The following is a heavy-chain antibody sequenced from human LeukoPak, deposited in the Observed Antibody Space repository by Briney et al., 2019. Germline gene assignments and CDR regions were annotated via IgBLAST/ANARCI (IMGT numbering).Heavy chain of an antibody. J-gene: IGHJ4*02. CDR1: GGTVSSYA. V-gene: IGHV1-69*13. CDR3: ARGPITMVRGDPNYYFDY. Sequence: SVKVSCKASGGTVSSYAISWVRQAPGQGLEWMGGIIPIFGTANYAQKFQGRVTITADESTSTAYMELSSLRSEDTAVYYCARGPITMVRGDPNYYFDYWGQGTLVTVSS. CDR2: IIPIFGTA. D-gene: IGHD3-10*01.